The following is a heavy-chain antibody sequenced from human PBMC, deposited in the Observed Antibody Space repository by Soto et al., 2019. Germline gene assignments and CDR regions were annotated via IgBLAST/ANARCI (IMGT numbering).Heavy chain of an antibody. V-gene: IGHV4-59*01. CDR2: IYYSGST. D-gene: IGHD3-10*01. Sequence: SSETLSLTCTVSGGSISSYYWSWIRQPPGKGLEWIGYIYYSGSTNYNPSLKSRVTISVDTSKNQFSLKLSSVTAADTAVYYCARESITMVRGVIYYYGMDVWGQGTTVTVSS. CDR3: ARESITMVRGVIYYYGMDV. CDR1: GGSISSYY. J-gene: IGHJ6*02.